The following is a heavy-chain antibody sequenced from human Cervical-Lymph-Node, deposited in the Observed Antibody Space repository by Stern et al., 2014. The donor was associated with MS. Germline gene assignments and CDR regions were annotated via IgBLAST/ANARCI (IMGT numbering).Heavy chain of an antibody. CDR2: IYYSGST. J-gene: IGHJ4*02. D-gene: IGHD3-9*01. CDR3: ATSYYDILTGYSSPNY. CDR1: GGSVSSPSYY. Sequence: QVQLQESGPGLVKPSETLSLTCSVSGGSVSSPSYYWSWIRQPPGKGLEWIGYIYYSGSTNYNPSLKSRVTISVDTSKNQFSLKLRSVTAADTAVYYCATSYYDILTGYSSPNYWGQGTLVTVSS. V-gene: IGHV4-61*01.